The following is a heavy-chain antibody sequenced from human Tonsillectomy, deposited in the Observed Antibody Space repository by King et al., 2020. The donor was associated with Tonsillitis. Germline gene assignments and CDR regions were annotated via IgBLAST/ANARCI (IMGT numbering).Heavy chain of an antibody. CDR3: AAAGISAAGNSPIDY. V-gene: IGHV3-33*08. D-gene: IGHD6-13*01. CDR1: GFTFSTSA. CDR2: IWHDGSNE. J-gene: IGHJ4*02. Sequence: VQLVESGGGVVQPGRSLRLSCAASGFTFSTSAMFWVRQAPGKGLEWVSVIWHDGSNEYYVDSVKGRFTISRDNSKNTLYLQMNSLRVGDTAADYCAAAGISAAGNSPIDYWGQGTLVTVSS.